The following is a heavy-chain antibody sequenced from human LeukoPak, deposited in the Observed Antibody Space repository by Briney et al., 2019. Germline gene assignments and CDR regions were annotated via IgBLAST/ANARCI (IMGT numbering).Heavy chain of an antibody. CDR1: GFTFSSYS. J-gene: IGHJ4*02. D-gene: IGHD3-10*01. V-gene: IGHV3-21*01. CDR3: ARLSEALQPYYYGSGSRSDY. Sequence: PGGSLRLSCAASGFTFSSYSMNWVRQAPGKGLEWVSSISSSSSYIYYADSVKGRFTISRDNAKNSLYLQMNSLRAEDTAVYYCARLSEALQPYYYGSGSRSDYWGQGTLVTVSS. CDR2: ISSSSSYI.